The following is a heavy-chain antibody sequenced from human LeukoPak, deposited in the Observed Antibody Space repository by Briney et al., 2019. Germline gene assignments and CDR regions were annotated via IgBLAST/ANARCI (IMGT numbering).Heavy chain of an antibody. CDR1: GYTFTRYY. CDR2: INPNSGGT. D-gene: IGHD6-6*01. J-gene: IGHJ4*02. Sequence: GASVKVSCKASGYTFTRYYMHWVRQAPGQGLEWMGWINPNSGGTNYAQKVQGRVTVTRDTSISTAYMELSRLRSDDTAVYYCARASLGISSVAARPRFLRYWGQGTLVTVSS. CDR3: ARASLGISSVAARPRFLRY. V-gene: IGHV1-2*02.